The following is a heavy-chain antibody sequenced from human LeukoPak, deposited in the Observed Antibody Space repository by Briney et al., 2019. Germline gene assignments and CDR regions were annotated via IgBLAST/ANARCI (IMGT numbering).Heavy chain of an antibody. CDR2: ITSTSSHI. V-gene: IGHV3-21*01. Sequence: GGSLRLSCATSGFTFSDYSMTWVRQAPGKGLEWVSSITSTSSHINYADSVRGRFTISRDNAKNALFLQMTSLTDEDTALYYCVGARLGYYDEYFDPWGQGTQVTVSS. CDR3: VGARLGYYDEYFDP. D-gene: IGHD3-16*01. CDR1: GFTFSDYS. J-gene: IGHJ5*02.